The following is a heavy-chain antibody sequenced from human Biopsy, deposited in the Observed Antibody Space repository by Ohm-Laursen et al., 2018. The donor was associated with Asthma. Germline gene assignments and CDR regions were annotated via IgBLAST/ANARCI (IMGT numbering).Heavy chain of an antibody. CDR1: GYTFNSAG. V-gene: IGHV1-18*01. J-gene: IGHJ6*02. CDR3: ARAVDYSHYYGIDV. D-gene: IGHD3-10*01. Sequence: ATVKTSCKASGYTFNSAGITWVRQAPGQGLEWMGWISVYNGNTKVAQKLQDRVTMITDTSTSTAYTELRSLRSDDTAVYFCARAVDYSHYYGIDVWGQGTTVTVS. CDR2: ISVYNGNT.